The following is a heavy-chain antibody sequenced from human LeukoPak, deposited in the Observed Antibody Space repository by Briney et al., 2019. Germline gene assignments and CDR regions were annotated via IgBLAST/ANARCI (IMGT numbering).Heavy chain of an antibody. CDR1: GFTVSSTY. CDR3: ARGSADY. Sequence: PGGSLRLSCAASGFTVSSTYMSWVRQAPGKGLEWVSLIYRGGSIYYADSVKGRFTISRDNSKNTQYLQMNSLRGEDTAVYYCARGSADYWGQGTLVTVSS. CDR2: IYRGGSI. J-gene: IGHJ4*02. V-gene: IGHV3-66*01. D-gene: IGHD3-10*01.